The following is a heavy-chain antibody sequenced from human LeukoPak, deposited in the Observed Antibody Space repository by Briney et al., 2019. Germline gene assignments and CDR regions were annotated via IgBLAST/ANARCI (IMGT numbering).Heavy chain of an antibody. Sequence: PGGSLRLSCAASGFTFNTYAMHWVRQAPGKGLEWVALIWYDGSNRDYADSVKGRFTVSRDNSKNTVYLQMNSLSPEDTAVYFCAKDVVGQQWPENYWGQGTLVTVSS. CDR2: IWYDGSNR. CDR3: AKDVVGQQWPENY. CDR1: GFTFNTYA. V-gene: IGHV3-30*02. D-gene: IGHD6-19*01. J-gene: IGHJ4*02.